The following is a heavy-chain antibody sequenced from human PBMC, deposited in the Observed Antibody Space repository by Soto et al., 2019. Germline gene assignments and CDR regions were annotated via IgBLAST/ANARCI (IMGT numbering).Heavy chain of an antibody. Sequence: PGESLKISCKGSGYSFTSYWIGWVRQMPGKGLEWMGIIYPGDSDTRYSPSFQGQVTISADKSISTAYLQWSSLKASDTAVYYCARSYYGSGTQSYYYYGMDVWGQGTTVTVSS. J-gene: IGHJ6*02. CDR3: ARSYYGSGTQSYYYYGMDV. D-gene: IGHD3-10*01. CDR2: IYPGDSDT. CDR1: GYSFTSYW. V-gene: IGHV5-51*01.